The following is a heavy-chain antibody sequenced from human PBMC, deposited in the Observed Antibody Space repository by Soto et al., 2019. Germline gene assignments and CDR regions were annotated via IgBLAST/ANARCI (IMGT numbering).Heavy chain of an antibody. D-gene: IGHD3-22*01. CDR3: AKVFYYYDSSGSPPDY. CDR1: GFTFSSYA. V-gene: IGHV3-23*01. Sequence: GESLKISCAASGFTFSSYAVSWVRQAPGKGPEWISSISGSGSTIYYADSVKGRFTISRDNSKNTLYLQMSSLRAEDTAVYYCAKVFYYYDSSGSPPDYWGQGTLVTVSS. CDR2: ISGSGSTI. J-gene: IGHJ4*02.